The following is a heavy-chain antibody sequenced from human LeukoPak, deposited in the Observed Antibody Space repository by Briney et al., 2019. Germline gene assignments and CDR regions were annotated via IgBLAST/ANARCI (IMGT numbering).Heavy chain of an antibody. CDR3: ARGGIVGAGYFDY. CDR2: IYYSGST. CDR1: GGSISSYY. J-gene: IGHJ4*02. D-gene: IGHD1-26*01. Sequence: SETLSLTCTVSGGSISSYYWSWIRQPPGEGLEWIGYIYYSGSTNYNPSLKSRVTISVDTSKNQFSLKLSSVTAADTAVYYCARGGIVGAGYFDYWGQGTLVTVSS. V-gene: IGHV4-59*01.